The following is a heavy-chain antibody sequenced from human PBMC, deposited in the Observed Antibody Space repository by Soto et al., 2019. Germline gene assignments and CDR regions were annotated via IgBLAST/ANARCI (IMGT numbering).Heavy chain of an antibody. V-gene: IGHV3-74*01. CDR1: GFSVKRYW. Sequence: GGSLRLSCGASGFSVKRYWMHWVRQAPGKGLVWLSRFGGDENYTDYADSVRGRFTISRDIAKNTIYLQMNSLRAEDTAVYYCGKGKELGAGRYGWDGWGQGTRVSVSS. CDR2: FGGDENYT. CDR3: GKGKELGAGRYGWDG. D-gene: IGHD3-3*01. J-gene: IGHJ6*02.